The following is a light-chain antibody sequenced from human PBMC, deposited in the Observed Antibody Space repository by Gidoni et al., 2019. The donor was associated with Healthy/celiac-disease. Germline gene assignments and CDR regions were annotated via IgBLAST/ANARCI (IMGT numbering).Light chain of an antibody. Sequence: DIQMTQSPSSLSASVGDRVTITCQASQDISNYLNWYQQKPGKAPKLLRDDASNLETGVPTRFSGSGSGTDLTCTISSLQPEEMATDYGKKYDNLPPWTFGQGTKVEIK. CDR1: QDISNY. CDR2: DAS. CDR3: KKYDNLPPWT. J-gene: IGKJ1*01. V-gene: IGKV1-33*01.